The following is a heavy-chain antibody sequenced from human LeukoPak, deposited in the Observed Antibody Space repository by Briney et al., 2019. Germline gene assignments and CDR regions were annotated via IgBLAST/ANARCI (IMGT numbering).Heavy chain of an antibody. CDR2: IYYSGST. J-gene: IGHJ3*02. CDR1: GGSISSHY. V-gene: IGHV4-59*11. Sequence: SETLSPTCTVSGGSISSHYWSWIRQPPGKGLEWIGYIYYSGSTNYNPSLKSRVTISVDTSKNQFFLTLSSVTAADTAVYYCARDRVLWFGELFGFDIWGQGTMVTVSS. CDR3: ARDRVLWFGELFGFDI. D-gene: IGHD3-10*01.